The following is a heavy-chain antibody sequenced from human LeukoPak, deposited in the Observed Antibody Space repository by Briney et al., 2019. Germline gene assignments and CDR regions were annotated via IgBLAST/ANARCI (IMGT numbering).Heavy chain of an antibody. CDR3: AKGGYSSSIGYFNH. D-gene: IGHD6-6*01. V-gene: IGHV3-23*01. Sequence: PGGSLRLSCAASGFTFSNYAMSWVRQAPGKGLEWVSAFSGSGGNTDYADSVKGRFTISRDNSKNTLHLQMNSLRADDTAVYYCAKGGYSSSIGYFNHWGQGTLVTVSS. J-gene: IGHJ1*01. CDR2: FSGSGGNT. CDR1: GFTFSNYA.